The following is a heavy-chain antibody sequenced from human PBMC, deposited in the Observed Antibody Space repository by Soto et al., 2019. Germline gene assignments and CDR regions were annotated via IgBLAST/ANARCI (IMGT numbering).Heavy chain of an antibody. V-gene: IGHV3-64*01. CDR3: ARTNSGWSNYYYYGMDV. J-gene: IGHJ6*02. CDR2: ISSDGGSA. CDR1: GFTFSSYA. D-gene: IGHD6-19*01. Sequence: GGSLRLSCAASGFTFSSYAMHWVRQAPGRGLEYVSAISSDGGSAYYANSVKGRFTISRDNSKNTLYLQMGSLRAEDMAVYYCARTNSGWSNYYYYGMDVWGQGTTVTVSS.